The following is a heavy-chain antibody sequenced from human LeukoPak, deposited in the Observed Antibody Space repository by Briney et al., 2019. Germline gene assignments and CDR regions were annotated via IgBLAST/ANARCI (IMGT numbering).Heavy chain of an antibody. Sequence: GGSLRLSCAASAFTFSNCGMHWVRQAPGKGLAWVAFISYDGTYKFHADSVKGRFTISRDNSNNTLYLQMNGLRPDDTAVYYCAKDQRGFSYGYSYLFDPRGQGTLVTVSS. D-gene: IGHD5-18*01. V-gene: IGHV3-30*18. CDR1: AFTFSNCG. CDR3: AKDQRGFSYGYSYLFDP. CDR2: ISYDGTYK. J-gene: IGHJ5*02.